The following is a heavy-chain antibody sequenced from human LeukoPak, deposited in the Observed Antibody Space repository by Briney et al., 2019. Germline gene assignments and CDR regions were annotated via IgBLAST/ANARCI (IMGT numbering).Heavy chain of an antibody. CDR2: IYSGGTT. CDR3: ARDTSGIPGY. CDR1: GFTFSSYS. D-gene: IGHD3-10*01. V-gene: IGHV3-53*01. Sequence: PGGSLRLSCAASGFTFSSYSMNWVRQAPGKGLEWVSVIYSGGTTYYADSVKGRFTISRDNSKNTLYLQMNSLRAEDTAVYYCARDTSGIPGYWGQGTLVTVSS. J-gene: IGHJ4*02.